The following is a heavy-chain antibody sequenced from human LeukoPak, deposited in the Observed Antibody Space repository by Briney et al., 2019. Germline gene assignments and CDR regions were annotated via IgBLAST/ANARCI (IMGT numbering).Heavy chain of an antibody. J-gene: IGHJ4*02. CDR3: ARDRPTREGFDY. CDR1: GGSISSYY. CDR2: IYYSGST. Sequence: SETLSLTCTVSGGSISSYYWSWIRQPPGKGLEWIGYIYYSGSTNYNPSLKSRVTISVDTSKNQFSLKLSSVTAANTAVYYCARDRPTREGFDYWGQGTLVTVSS. V-gene: IGHV4-59*01. D-gene: IGHD4-11*01.